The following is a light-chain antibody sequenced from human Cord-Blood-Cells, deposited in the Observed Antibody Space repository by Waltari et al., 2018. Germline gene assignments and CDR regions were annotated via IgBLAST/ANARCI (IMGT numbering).Light chain of an antibody. CDR3: QQYNNWPPDT. CDR1: QCVSCH. J-gene: IGKJ3*01. Sequence: EIVMSQSPATLSVSPGERATLSCRAIQCVSCHLAWYQQKPGQAPRLLIYGASTRATGIPARFSGSGSGTAFTLTISSLQSEYFAVYYCQQYNNWPPDTFGPGTKVDIK. CDR2: GAS. V-gene: IGKV3-15*01.